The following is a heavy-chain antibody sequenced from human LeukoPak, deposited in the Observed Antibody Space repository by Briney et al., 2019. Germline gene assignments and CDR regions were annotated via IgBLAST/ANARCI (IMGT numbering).Heavy chain of an antibody. V-gene: IGHV4-4*07. D-gene: IGHD2-15*01. CDR2: IYSSGRI. J-gene: IGHJ4*02. CDR1: GGSINYSF. CDR3: AGAPSGCGGTCPFGD. Sequence: SETLSLTCNVSGGSINYSFWSWIRQPAGKGLEWLGRIYSSGRINHNPSLKSRVTLSVDTSKNQFSLKLTSVTAADTAVYCCAGAPSGCGGTCPFGDWGQGTLVTVSS.